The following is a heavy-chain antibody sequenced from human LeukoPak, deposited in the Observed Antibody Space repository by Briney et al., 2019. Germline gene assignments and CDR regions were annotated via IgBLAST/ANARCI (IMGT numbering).Heavy chain of an antibody. CDR1: GYTLTELS. V-gene: IGHV1-24*01. D-gene: IGHD3-10*01. J-gene: IGHJ4*02. CDR3: ATAHFGWFGEYGGLDY. Sequence: ASVRVSCKVSGYTLTELSMHWVRQAPGKGLEWMAGFNPEDGETIYAQKFQGRVTMTEDTSTNTAYRELSSLRSEDTAVYYCATAHFGWFGEYGGLDYWGQGTLVTVSS. CDR2: FNPEDGET.